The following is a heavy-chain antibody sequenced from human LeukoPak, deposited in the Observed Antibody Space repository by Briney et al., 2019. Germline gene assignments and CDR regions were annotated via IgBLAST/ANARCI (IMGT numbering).Heavy chain of an antibody. CDR2: IDHSGST. J-gene: IGHJ3*02. Sequence: SETLSLTCTVSGGSISSHYWSWIRQPPGKGLEWIGYIDHSGSTNYNPSLQSRVTISVDMSNNQFSLKLRSVTAADTAVYYCARRLYPYAFDIWGQGTMVTASS. D-gene: IGHD2-8*01. CDR3: ARRLYPYAFDI. CDR1: GGSISSHY. V-gene: IGHV4-59*11.